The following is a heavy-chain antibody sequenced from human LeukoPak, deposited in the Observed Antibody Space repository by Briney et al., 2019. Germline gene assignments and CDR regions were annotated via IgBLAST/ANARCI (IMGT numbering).Heavy chain of an antibody. V-gene: IGHV3-43*02. CDR1: GFTFDDYA. Sequence: GGSLRLSCAASGFTFDDYAMHWVRQAPGKGLEWVSLISGDGGSTYYADSVKGRFTISRDNSKNSLYLQMNSLRTEDTALYYCAIAPGRYYDFWSAEGFDPGGQGTLVTVSS. D-gene: IGHD3-3*01. CDR3: AIAPGRYYDFWSAEGFDP. J-gene: IGHJ5*02. CDR2: ISGDGGST.